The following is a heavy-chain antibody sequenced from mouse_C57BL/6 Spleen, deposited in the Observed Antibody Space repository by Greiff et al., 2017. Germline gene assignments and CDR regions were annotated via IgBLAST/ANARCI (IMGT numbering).Heavy chain of an antibody. CDR1: GFTFTSYW. J-gene: IGHJ2*01. V-gene: IGHV1-50*01. CDR2: IDTSDSYT. Sequence: VQLQQSGAELVKPGASVKLSCKASGFTFTSYWMQWVHQRPGQGLEWIGEIDTSDSYTNYHQKFKGKATLTVDKSTSTAYMQLSSLTSEDSAVYYCARENSNNGCFDYWGQGTTLTVSS. D-gene: IGHD4-1*01. CDR3: ARENSNNGCFDY.